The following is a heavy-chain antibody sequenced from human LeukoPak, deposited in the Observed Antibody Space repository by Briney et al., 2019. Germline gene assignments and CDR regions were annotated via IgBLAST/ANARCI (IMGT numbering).Heavy chain of an antibody. CDR2: INHSGST. V-gene: IGHV4-34*01. J-gene: IGHJ4*02. CDR1: GVSFSGYD. CDR3: ARGTGYSSGWSQAY. D-gene: IGHD6-19*01. Sequence: SETLCLTCAVYGVSFSGYDWSWIRQPPGKGLEWIGEINHSGSTNYNPSLKTRVTISVDTSKNQFSLKLRSVPAADTAVYYCARGTGYSSGWSQAYWGQGTLVTVSS.